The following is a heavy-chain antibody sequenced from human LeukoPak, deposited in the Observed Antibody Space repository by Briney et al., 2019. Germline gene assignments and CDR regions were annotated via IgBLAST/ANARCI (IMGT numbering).Heavy chain of an antibody. CDR2: TYYRSKWYS. CDR1: GDSVSTNNVA. D-gene: IGHD3-16*01. Sequence: SQTLSLTCAISGDSVSTNNVAWNWIRQSPSRGLEWLGRTYYRSKWYSDYAVSVKSRITVNPDTSKNQFSLQLNSVTPDDTAIYYCAREDLGAAYFDFWGQGTLVTVSS. J-gene: IGHJ4*02. CDR3: AREDLGAAYFDF. V-gene: IGHV6-1*01.